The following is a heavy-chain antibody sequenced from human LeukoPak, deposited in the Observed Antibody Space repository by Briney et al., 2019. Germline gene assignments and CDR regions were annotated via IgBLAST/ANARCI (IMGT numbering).Heavy chain of an antibody. J-gene: IGHJ4*02. CDR2: IYPDESNI. CDR1: GYSFPTYW. Sequence: GESLKISCKGSGYSFPTYWIAWVRQMPGKGLEWMGIIYPDESNIRYSPSFQGQVTISADKSISTAYLQWSSLRASDTAMYYCARPPSRGYSSSFEYWGQGTLVTVSS. CDR3: ARPPSRGYSSSFEY. D-gene: IGHD2-2*03. V-gene: IGHV5-51*01.